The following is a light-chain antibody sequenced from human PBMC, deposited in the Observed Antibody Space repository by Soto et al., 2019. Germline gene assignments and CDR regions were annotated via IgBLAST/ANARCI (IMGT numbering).Light chain of an antibody. CDR2: DAS. CDR3: QQYNTYST. J-gene: IGKJ5*01. CDR1: QNIRNW. V-gene: IGKV1-5*01. Sequence: DIQMTQSPSTLSASVGDSVTITCRASQNIRNWLAWYQQKPGKAPNPLIYDASSLKSVVPARFSGSGSGTEFTLTISSLQPDDFATYYCQQYNTYSTFGQGTRLEIK.